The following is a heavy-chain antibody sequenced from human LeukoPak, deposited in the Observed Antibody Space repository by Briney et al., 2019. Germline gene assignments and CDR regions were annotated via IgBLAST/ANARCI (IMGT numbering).Heavy chain of an antibody. CDR3: ARDTYRFDDY. J-gene: IGHJ4*02. CDR2: IKEDGSDK. Sequence: SGGSLRLPCAASGFTFSTYWMSWVRQAPGKGLEWVATIKEDGSDKYYVDSVNGRFTISRDNAKNSLYLQMNSLRAEDTAIYYCARDTYRFDDYWGQGTLVTVSS. V-gene: IGHV3-7*01. CDR1: GFTFSTYW.